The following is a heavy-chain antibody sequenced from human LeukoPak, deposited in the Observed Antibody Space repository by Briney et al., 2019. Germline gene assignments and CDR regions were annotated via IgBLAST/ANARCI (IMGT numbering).Heavy chain of an antibody. CDR1: GDSISMHY. V-gene: IGHV4-59*11. J-gene: IGHJ6*03. Sequence: PSETLSLTCSVSGDSISMHYWSWIRQPPGKGLEWIGYIDHTRSTNYNPSLNSRVTISRDTSKNHFSLELSSVTAADTAVYFCARGRVSSSSWSSTYYYYFYMDVWGKGTTVTVSS. D-gene: IGHD6-13*01. CDR2: IDHTRST. CDR3: ARGRVSSSSWSSTYYYYFYMDV.